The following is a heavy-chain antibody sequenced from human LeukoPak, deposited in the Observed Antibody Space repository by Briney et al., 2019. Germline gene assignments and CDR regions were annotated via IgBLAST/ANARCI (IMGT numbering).Heavy chain of an antibody. CDR2: VYFDGST. Sequence: PSETLSLTCSVSGVSVTSGTYHWAWIRQAPEKGLEWIGSVYFDGSTHYNPSLQSRLTISVDTSKNQFSLRLSSVTAADTGVYYCARDHYYDGRGRFDPWGQGTLVTVS. CDR1: GVSVTSGTYH. D-gene: IGHD3-16*01. V-gene: IGHV4-39*07. CDR3: ARDHYYDGRGRFDP. J-gene: IGHJ5*02.